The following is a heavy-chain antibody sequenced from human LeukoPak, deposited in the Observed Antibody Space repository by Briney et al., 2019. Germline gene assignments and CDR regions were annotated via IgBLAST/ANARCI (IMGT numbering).Heavy chain of an antibody. J-gene: IGHJ6*03. CDR3: VRGGLYNWNYSDYYYYYMDV. CDR2: IYYSGST. CDR1: GGSISSYY. Sequence: SETLSLTCTVSGGSISSYYWSWIRQPPGKGLEWIGYIYYSGSTNYNPSLKSRVTISVDTSKNQFSLKLSSVTAADTAVYYCVRGGLYNWNYSDYYYYYMDVWGKGTTVTVSS. V-gene: IGHV4-59*01. D-gene: IGHD1-7*01.